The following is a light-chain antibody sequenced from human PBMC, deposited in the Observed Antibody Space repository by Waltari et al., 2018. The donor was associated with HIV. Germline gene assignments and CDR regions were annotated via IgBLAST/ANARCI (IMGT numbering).Light chain of an antibody. V-gene: IGKV1-12*01. Sequence: IQMTQSPSSVSVSVGGCVSINCRASQNIGRSLAWYQLKPGKAPKLLVYEASRLNDGVPARFHATGSKSNFTLNINNLQSEDFAVYVCQQATSFPHTFG. CDR3: QQATSFPHT. CDR2: EAS. CDR1: QNIGRS. J-gene: IGKJ2*01.